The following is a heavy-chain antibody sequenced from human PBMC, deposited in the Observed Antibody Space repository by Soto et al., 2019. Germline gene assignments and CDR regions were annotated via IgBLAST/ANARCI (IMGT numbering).Heavy chain of an antibody. CDR3: AMEAMWTGYTYYYYYGMDG. Sequence: ASVKISCTSSGCTFTSYAMHWVRQAPGQRLEWMGWINAGNGNTKYSQKFQGRVTITRDTSASTAYMELSSLRSEDTAVYYCAMEAMWTGYTYYYYYGMDGWGQGITV. D-gene: IGHD3-9*01. CDR2: INAGNGNT. J-gene: IGHJ6*02. CDR1: GCTFTSYA. V-gene: IGHV1-3*01.